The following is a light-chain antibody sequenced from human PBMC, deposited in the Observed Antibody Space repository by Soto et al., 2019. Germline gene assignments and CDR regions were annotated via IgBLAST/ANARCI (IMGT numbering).Light chain of an antibody. V-gene: IGLV2-11*01. CDR2: DVT. CDR3: SSYAGSYTWV. J-gene: IGLJ3*02. Sequence: QSVLTQPRSVSGSPGQSVTISCTGTSRDVGGYNYVSWYQQHPGKAPKLVIYDVTKRPSGVPDRFSGSKSGNTASLTISGLQAEDEADYYCSSYAGSYTWVFGGGTKVTVL. CDR1: SRDVGGYNY.